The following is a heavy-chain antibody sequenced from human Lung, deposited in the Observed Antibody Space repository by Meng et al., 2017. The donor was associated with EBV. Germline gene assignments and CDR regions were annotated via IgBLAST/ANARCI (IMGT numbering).Heavy chain of an antibody. V-gene: IGHV3-30*18. Sequence: QVKRVGSGGGVVQPGRSLRLSCVASGFALSDSGMHWVRQAPGKGLEWVAVIFYDGSMKYYGDSVRGRFTISRDNPKNTVYLQMNGLRTEDTALYYCAKGKPVDYWGRGTLVTVSS. CDR1: GFALSDSG. J-gene: IGHJ4*02. CDR2: IFYDGSMK. D-gene: IGHD4-23*01. CDR3: AKGKPVDY.